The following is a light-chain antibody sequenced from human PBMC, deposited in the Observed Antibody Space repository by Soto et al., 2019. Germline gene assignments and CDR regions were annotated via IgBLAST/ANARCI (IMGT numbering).Light chain of an antibody. J-gene: IGKJ1*01. Sequence: EIVMTQSPATLSGSPGERATLSCRASQSVATNLAWYQQKPGQAPRLLIYGASTRATGIPARFSGSGSGTDFTLTISSLHSVDFAAYSCQQYNNWPWTFGQGTKVDVK. CDR2: GAS. CDR3: QQYNNWPWT. CDR1: QSVATN. V-gene: IGKV3-15*01.